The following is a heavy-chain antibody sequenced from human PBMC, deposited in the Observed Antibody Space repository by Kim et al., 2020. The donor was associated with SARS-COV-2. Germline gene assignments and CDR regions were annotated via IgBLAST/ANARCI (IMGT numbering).Heavy chain of an antibody. CDR3: ARAFIAGLPDY. J-gene: IGHJ4*02. D-gene: IGHD2-21*01. Sequence: SETLSLTCTVSGGSISSYYWSWIRQPPGKGLEWIGYIYYSGSTNYNPSLKSRVTISVDTSKNQLSLKLSSVTAADTAVYYCARAFIAGLPDYWGQGTLVTVSS. V-gene: IGHV4-59*01. CDR2: IYYSGST. CDR1: GGSISSYY.